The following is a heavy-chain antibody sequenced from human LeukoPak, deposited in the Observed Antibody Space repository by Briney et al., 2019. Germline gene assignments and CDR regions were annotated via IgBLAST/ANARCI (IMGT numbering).Heavy chain of an antibody. V-gene: IGHV3-23*01. CDR3: ARDGSDSSSSKY. CDR2: IRGSGGST. CDR1: GFTFSRYG. J-gene: IGHJ4*02. D-gene: IGHD6-6*01. Sequence: GGSLRLSCEASGFTFSRYGMSWVRQAPGKGLEWVSAIRGSGGSTYYADSVKGRFTISRDNAKNSLYLQMNSLRAEDTAVYYCARDGSDSSSSKYWGQGILVTVSS.